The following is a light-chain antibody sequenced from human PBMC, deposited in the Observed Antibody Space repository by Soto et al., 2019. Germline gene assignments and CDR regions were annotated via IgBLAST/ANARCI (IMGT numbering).Light chain of an antibody. CDR2: DAS. Sequence: DIQMTQSPSSLSASVGDRVTITCQASQDISNYLNWYQQKPGKAPKLLIYDASNLETGVTSRFSGSGSGTDFTFTISSLQPEDIATYYCQQYANLPPFTFGPGTKVDIK. CDR3: QQYANLPPFT. CDR1: QDISNY. J-gene: IGKJ3*01. V-gene: IGKV1-33*01.